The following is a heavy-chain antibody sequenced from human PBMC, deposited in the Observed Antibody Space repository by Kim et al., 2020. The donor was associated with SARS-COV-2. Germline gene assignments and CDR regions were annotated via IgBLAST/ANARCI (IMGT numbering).Heavy chain of an antibody. CDR2: ITGSGDGT. V-gene: IGHV3-23*01. J-gene: IGHJ2*01. Sequence: GGSLRLSCAASGFTLNNHAVIWVRQAPEKGPEWVSGITGSGDGTYYTDSVKGRLTISRDSSKNTVYLQMNRLRVEDTGVSYCAKVPGPSAADPDWYLDL. CDR1: GFTLNNHA. CDR3: AKVPGPSAADPDWYLDL.